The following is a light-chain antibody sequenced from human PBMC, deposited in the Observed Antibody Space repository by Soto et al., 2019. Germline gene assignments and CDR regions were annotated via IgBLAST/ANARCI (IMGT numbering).Light chain of an antibody. J-gene: IGKJ1*01. CDR2: LGS. Sequence: DIVMTQSPFSLPVTPGEPASISCRSSQSLLHSNGYNYLDWYLQKPGQSPQLLIYLGSIRASGVPDRFSGSGSGTYFTLKISRVEAEDVGVYFCLQTLQFPHTLGQGAKVEIK. V-gene: IGKV2-28*01. CDR1: QSLLHSNGYNY. CDR3: LQTLQFPHT.